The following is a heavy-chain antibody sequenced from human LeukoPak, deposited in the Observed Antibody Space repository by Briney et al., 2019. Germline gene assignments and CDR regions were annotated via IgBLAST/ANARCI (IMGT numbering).Heavy chain of an antibody. J-gene: IGHJ3*02. Sequence: PGGSLRLSCAASGFTFDDYAMHWVRQAPGKGLEWVSGISWNSGSIGYADSVKGRFTISRDNAKNSLYLQMNSLRAEDTALYYCAKDKRLDYGGNWYAFDIWGQGTMVTVSS. CDR1: GFTFDDYA. V-gene: IGHV3-9*01. CDR2: ISWNSGSI. D-gene: IGHD4-23*01. CDR3: AKDKRLDYGGNWYAFDI.